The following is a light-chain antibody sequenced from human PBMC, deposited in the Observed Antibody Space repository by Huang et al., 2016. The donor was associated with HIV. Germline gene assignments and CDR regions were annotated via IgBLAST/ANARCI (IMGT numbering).Light chain of an antibody. CDR3: QQYDSLPIT. V-gene: IGKV3-15*01. CDR1: QSVSNN. J-gene: IGKJ3*01. CDR2: SAS. Sequence: EIVMTQSPATLSVSPGERVTLSCRASQSVSNNLAWYQQKPGQAPRLLVYSASTRATGIPARFSGSGSGTEFTLTISNLQSEHFAVYYCQQYDSLPITFGPGTRVD.